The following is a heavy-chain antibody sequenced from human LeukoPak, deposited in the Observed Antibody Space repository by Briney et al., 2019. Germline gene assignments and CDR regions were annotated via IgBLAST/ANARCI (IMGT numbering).Heavy chain of an antibody. J-gene: IGHJ4*02. Sequence: ASEKVSCKASGYTYSNYGIHWLRQAAGQWLEWMGWISPYTGDPNYPQNLHGRVIMTTDTSTSTAYMELRSLRSDDTAVYYCARTPTGHYGSSGYFLYYFDYWGQGTLVTASS. D-gene: IGHD3-22*01. CDR1: GYTYSNYG. CDR3: ARTPTGHYGSSGYFLYYFDY. V-gene: IGHV1-18*01. CDR2: ISPYTGDP.